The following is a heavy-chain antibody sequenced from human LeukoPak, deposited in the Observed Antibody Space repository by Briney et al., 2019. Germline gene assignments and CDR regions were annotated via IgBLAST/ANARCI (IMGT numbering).Heavy chain of an antibody. J-gene: IGHJ5*02. CDR2: IIPIFGTA. D-gene: IGHD2-8*02. V-gene: IGHV1-69*13. CDR3: ARETATGHRNWFDP. Sequence: ASVKVSCKASGGTFSSYAISWVRQAPGQGLEWMGGIIPIFGTANYAQKFQGRVTITADESTSTAYMELSSLRSEDTAVYYCARETATGHRNWFDPWGQGTLVTFSS. CDR1: GGTFSSYA.